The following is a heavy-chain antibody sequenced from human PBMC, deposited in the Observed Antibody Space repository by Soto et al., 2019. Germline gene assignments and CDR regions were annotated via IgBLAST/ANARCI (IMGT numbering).Heavy chain of an antibody. CDR2: INPNSGGT. D-gene: IGHD6-6*01. CDR1: GYTFTGYY. Sequence: ASVKVSCKAPGYTFTGYYMHWVRQAPGQGLEWMGWINPNSGGTNYAQKFQGWVTMTRDTSISTAYMELSRLRSDDTAVYYCAREKQLVRDYYYYGMDVWGQGTTVTVSS. J-gene: IGHJ6*02. CDR3: AREKQLVRDYYYYGMDV. V-gene: IGHV1-2*04.